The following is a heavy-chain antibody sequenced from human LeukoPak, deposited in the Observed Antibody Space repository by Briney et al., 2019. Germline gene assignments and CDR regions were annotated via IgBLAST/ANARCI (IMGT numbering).Heavy chain of an antibody. CDR1: GDSISSNIHY. V-gene: IGHV4-39*01. J-gene: IGHJ4*02. Sequence: SETLSLTCTVSGDSISSNIHYWGWIRQPPGRGLEWIGSIYYSGSTYYNPSLKSRVTISVDTSKNQFSLKLSSVTAADTAVYYCARRGSSSSTLDYYFDYWGQGTLVTVSS. CDR3: ARRGSSSSTLDYYFDY. D-gene: IGHD6-6*01. CDR2: IYYSGST.